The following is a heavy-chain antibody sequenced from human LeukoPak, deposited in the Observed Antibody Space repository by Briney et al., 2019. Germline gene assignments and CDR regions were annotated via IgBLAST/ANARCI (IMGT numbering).Heavy chain of an antibody. CDR3: ARDDVVVPAAIGGFDY. D-gene: IGHD2-2*01. CDR1: GFTFSSYS. J-gene: IGHJ4*02. CDR2: ISSSSSYI. Sequence: PGGSLRLSCSASGFTFSSYSMNWVRQAPGKGLEWVSSISSSSSYIYYADSVKGRFTISRDNAKNSLYLQMNSLRAEDTAVYYCARDDVVVPAAIGGFDYWGQGTLVTVSS. V-gene: IGHV3-21*01.